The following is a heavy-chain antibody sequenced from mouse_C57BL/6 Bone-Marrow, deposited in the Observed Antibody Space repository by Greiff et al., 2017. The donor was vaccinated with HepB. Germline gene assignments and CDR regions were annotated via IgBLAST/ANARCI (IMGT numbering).Heavy chain of an antibody. CDR3: TKGITTVGYFDV. D-gene: IGHD1-1*01. Sequence: EVKLQESGAELVRPGASVKLSCTASGFNIKDDYMHWVKQRPEQGLEWIGWIDPENGDTEYASKFQGKATITADTSSNTAYLQLSSLTSEDTAVYYCTKGITTVGYFDVWGTGTTVTVSS. V-gene: IGHV14-4*01. CDR1: GFNIKDDY. J-gene: IGHJ1*03. CDR2: IDPENGDT.